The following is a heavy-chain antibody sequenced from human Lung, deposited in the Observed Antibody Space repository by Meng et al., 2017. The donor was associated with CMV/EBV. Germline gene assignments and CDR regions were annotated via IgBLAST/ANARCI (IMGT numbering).Heavy chain of an antibody. Sequence: DSGPRLVNPSDPLPVTCIVPSDSITNYFWSWVRQPAGKGLEWIGRLYPDGSTDYNPSLSSRLTLSLDTSKIRFSLKLRSVTAADTAIYYCARTPVRFCNTHMCYAFDYWGQGALVTVSS. CDR1: SDSITNYF. CDR3: ARTPVRFCNTHMCYAFDY. D-gene: IGHD2-2*01. J-gene: IGHJ4*02. V-gene: IGHV4-4*07. CDR2: LYPDGST.